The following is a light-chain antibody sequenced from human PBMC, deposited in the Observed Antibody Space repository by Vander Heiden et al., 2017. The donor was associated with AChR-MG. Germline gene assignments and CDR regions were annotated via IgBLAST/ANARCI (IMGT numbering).Light chain of an antibody. Sequence: EIVMTQSPATLSVSPGERATLSCRTSQSVSHNLAWYQQIPGQAPRVLIYDASTRATGVPARFSGSGSGTEFTLTISSLQSEDFAVYYCQQYNNWPRTFGQGTRVEIK. CDR3: QQYNNWPRT. CDR2: DAS. J-gene: IGKJ1*01. CDR1: QSVSHN. V-gene: IGKV3-15*01.